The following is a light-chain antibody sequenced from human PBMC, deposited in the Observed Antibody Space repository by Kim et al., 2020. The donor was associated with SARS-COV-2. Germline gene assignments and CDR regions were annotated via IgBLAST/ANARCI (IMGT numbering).Light chain of an antibody. V-gene: IGLV3-19*01. CDR3: NSRDSSGNHLV. J-gene: IGLJ1*01. CDR2: GRD. Sequence: SSELTQDPAVSVALGQTVRITCQGDSLTTYYASWYQQKPGQAPVLVIYGRDTRPSGIPDRFSGSSSGNTASLTITGTQAEDEAEYYCNSRDSSGNHLVFGTGTKVTVL. CDR1: SLTTYY.